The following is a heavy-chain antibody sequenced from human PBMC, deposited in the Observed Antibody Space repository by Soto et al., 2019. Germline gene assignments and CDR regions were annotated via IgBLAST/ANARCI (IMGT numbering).Heavy chain of an antibody. D-gene: IGHD6-13*01. V-gene: IGHV1-3*01. CDR1: GYTFTSYA. J-gene: IGHJ4*02. CDR2: INAGNGNT. Sequence: QVQLVQSGAEVKKPGASVKVSCKASGYTFTSYAMHWVRQAPGQRLEWMGWINAGNGNTKYSQKFQGRVTITRDTSASTAYVELSSLRSEDTAVYYCAKYGSRTGHFHYWGQGTLVTVSS. CDR3: AKYGSRTGHFHY.